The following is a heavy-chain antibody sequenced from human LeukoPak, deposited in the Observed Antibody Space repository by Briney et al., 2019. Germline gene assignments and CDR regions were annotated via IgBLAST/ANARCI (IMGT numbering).Heavy chain of an antibody. D-gene: IGHD3-16*02. CDR2: ISPYNGNT. V-gene: IGHV1-18*01. Sequence: ASVKVSCKASGYTFFTYTLSWVRQAPGQGLEWMGWISPYNGNTNYAQKFQGRVTLTTETSTSTAYMELRSLRSDDTAVYYCARDSGVWGSYHYPDYWGQGTLVSVSS. J-gene: IGHJ4*02. CDR1: GYTFFTYT. CDR3: ARDSGVWGSYHYPDY.